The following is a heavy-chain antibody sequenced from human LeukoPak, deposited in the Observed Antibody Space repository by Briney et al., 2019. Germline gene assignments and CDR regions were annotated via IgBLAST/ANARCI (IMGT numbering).Heavy chain of an antibody. Sequence: SVKVSCKASGGTFSSYAISWVRQAPGQGLEWMGRIIPIFGIANYAQKFQGRVTITADKSTSTAYMELSSLRSEDTAVYYCARIGDYVSRSWGQGTLVIVSS. CDR3: ARIGDYVSRS. CDR2: IIPIFGIA. D-gene: IGHD4-17*01. V-gene: IGHV1-69*04. J-gene: IGHJ4*02. CDR1: GGTFSSYA.